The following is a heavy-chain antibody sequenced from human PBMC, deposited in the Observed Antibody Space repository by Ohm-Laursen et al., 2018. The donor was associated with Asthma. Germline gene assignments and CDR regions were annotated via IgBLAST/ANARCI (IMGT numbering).Heavy chain of an antibody. D-gene: IGHD3-22*01. V-gene: IGHV1-69*13. CDR2: IIPIFGTA. J-gene: IGHJ4*02. CDR1: GGTFSSYA. Sequence: ASVKVSCKASGGTFSSYAISWVRQAPGQGLEWMGGIIPIFGTANYAQKFQGRVTITADESTSTAYVELRGLRSDDTAVYYCARVLSYYDHSSYYDRIDYWGQGSLVTVSS. CDR3: ARVLSYYDHSSYYDRIDY.